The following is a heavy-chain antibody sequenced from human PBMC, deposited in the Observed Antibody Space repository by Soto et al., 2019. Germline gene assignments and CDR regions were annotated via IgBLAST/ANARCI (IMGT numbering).Heavy chain of an antibody. CDR1: GFTFSSYD. CDR3: ARDPVEAAYYDSSGYYQYSDYYGMDV. J-gene: IGHJ6*02. Sequence: PGGSLRLSCAASGFTFSSYDMHWVRQATGKGLEWVSAIGTAGDTYYADSVKGRFTISRDNAKNSLYLQMNSLRDEDTAVYYCARDPVEAAYYDSSGYYQYSDYYGMDVWGQGTTVTVSS. V-gene: IGHV3-13*01. D-gene: IGHD3-22*01. CDR2: IGTAGDT.